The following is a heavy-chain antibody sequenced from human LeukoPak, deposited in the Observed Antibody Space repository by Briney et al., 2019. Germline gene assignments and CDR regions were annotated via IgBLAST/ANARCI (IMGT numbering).Heavy chain of an antibody. CDR3: ARITSGYSYGPFDY. D-gene: IGHD5-18*01. CDR2: INHSGST. CDR1: GGSFSGYY. J-gene: IGHJ4*02. V-gene: IGHV4-34*01. Sequence: SETLSLTCAVYGGSFSGYYWSWIRQPPGKGLEWIGEINHSGSTNYNPSLKSRVTISVDTSKNQFSLKLSSVTAADTAVYYCARITSGYSYGPFDYWGQGTLVTVSS.